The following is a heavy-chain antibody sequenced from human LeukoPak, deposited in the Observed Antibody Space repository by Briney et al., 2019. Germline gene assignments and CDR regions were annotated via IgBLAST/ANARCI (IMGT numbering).Heavy chain of an antibody. CDR3: AKQWQQWLDRTFDY. J-gene: IGHJ4*02. D-gene: IGHD6-19*01. V-gene: IGHV3-23*01. CDR2: ILASGRST. CDR1: GFTFSSYA. Sequence: PGGSLRLSCAASGFTFSSYAMSWVRQAPGKGLEWVSAILASGRSTYYADSVKGRFTISRDNSKNTLYLQMNSLRAGDTAVEYCAKQWQQWLDRTFDYWGQGTLVTVSS.